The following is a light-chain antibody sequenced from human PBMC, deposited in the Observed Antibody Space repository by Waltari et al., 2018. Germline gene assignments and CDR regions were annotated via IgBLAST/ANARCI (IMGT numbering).Light chain of an antibody. V-gene: IGKV3-20*01. J-gene: IGKJ1*01. CDR1: QSVGSNY. CDR3: QQYGNSPA. Sequence: EIVLTQSPGTLSLSPGERAALSCRASQSVGSNYLAWYQKKPGQAPRLLIYGASNMATGIPDRFSGSGSGTDFTLTISRLEPEDFAVYYCQQYGNSPAFGQGTKVEIK. CDR2: GAS.